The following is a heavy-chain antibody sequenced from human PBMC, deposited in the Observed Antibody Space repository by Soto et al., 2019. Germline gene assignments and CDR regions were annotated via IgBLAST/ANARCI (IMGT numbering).Heavy chain of an antibody. J-gene: IGHJ6*02. CDR1: GGTFSSYA. Sequence: QVQLVQSGAEGKKPGSSVKVSCKASGGTFSSYAISWVRQAPGQGLEWMGGIIPIFGTANYAQKFQGRVTITADDSTSTAYMELSSLRSEETAVSYCASPNASSRSSSSFDWYYYGMDVWGQGTTVTVSS. CDR3: ASPNASSRSSSSFDWYYYGMDV. CDR2: IIPIFGTA. V-gene: IGHV1-69*01. D-gene: IGHD6-6*01.